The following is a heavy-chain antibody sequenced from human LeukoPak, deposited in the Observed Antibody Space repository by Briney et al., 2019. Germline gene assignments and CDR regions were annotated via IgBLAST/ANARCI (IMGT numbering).Heavy chain of an antibody. CDR3: ARVNRRDYYYMDV. D-gene: IGHD1-14*01. CDR2: IYYSGST. Sequence: SVTLSLTCTVSGGSISSYYWSWIRQPPGKGLEWIGYIYYSGSTNYNPSLKSRVTISVDTSKNQFSLKLSSVTAADTAVYYCARVNRRDYYYMDVWGKGTTVTVSS. V-gene: IGHV4-59*01. CDR1: GGSISSYY. J-gene: IGHJ6*03.